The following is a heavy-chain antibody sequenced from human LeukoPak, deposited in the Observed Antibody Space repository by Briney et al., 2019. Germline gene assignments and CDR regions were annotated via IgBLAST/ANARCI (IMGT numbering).Heavy chain of an antibody. CDR1: GGSISGYY. V-gene: IGHV4-4*08. D-gene: IGHD6-13*01. Sequence: PSETLSLTCTVSGGSISGYYWSWIRQPPGKGLEWIGYIYTSGSTNYNPSLKSRVTMSVDTSKNQFSLKLSSVTAADTAVYYCARDGIAAAGTPYMDVWGKGTTVTVSS. J-gene: IGHJ6*03. CDR3: ARDGIAAAGTPYMDV. CDR2: IYTSGST.